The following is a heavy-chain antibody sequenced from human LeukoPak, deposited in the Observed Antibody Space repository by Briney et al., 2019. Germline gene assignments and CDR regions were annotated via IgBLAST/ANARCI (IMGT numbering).Heavy chain of an antibody. CDR2: LIGSSGST. J-gene: IGHJ4*02. Sequence: GGSRRLSWAASGLTSTNYAMNWVRKAPGKGLEWVSVLIGSSGSTDYADSVKGRFTISRDTSKNTLFLQMNSLRAEDTAIYYCAKGAYDYIEIGYFDSWGQGTLVTVSS. D-gene: IGHD5-12*01. V-gene: IGHV3-23*01. CDR3: AKGAYDYIEIGYFDS. CDR1: GLTSTNYA.